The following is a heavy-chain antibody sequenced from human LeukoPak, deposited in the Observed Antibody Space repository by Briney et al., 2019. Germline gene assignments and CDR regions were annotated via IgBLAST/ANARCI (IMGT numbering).Heavy chain of an antibody. CDR3: ARDHHSYFDY. J-gene: IGHJ4*02. CDR2: IWYDGSNK. CDR1: GFIFSKYG. V-gene: IGHV3-33*01. Sequence: PGRSLRLSCAASGFIFSKYGMHWVRQAPGKGLEWVAVIWYDGSNKYYADSVKGRFTISRDNSKNTLYLQMNSLRAEDTAMYYCARDHHSYFDYWGQGTLVTVSS.